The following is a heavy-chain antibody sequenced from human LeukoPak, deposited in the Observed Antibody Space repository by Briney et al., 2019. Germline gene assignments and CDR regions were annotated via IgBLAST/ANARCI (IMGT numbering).Heavy chain of an antibody. CDR1: GFTFSNYS. Sequence: PGRSLRLSCAASGFTFSNYSLYWVRQAPGKGLEGVALISYDGTYRDYADSVKGRSTISRDNSKSTVYLEMNSLRAEDTAVYFCARDLDIVVVTATPGVWGKGTTVTVSS. J-gene: IGHJ6*04. CDR2: ISYDGTYR. V-gene: IGHV3-30*01. CDR3: ARDLDIVVVTATPGV. D-gene: IGHD2-21*02.